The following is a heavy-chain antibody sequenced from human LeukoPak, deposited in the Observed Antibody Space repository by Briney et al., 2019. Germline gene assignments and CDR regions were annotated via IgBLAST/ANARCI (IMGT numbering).Heavy chain of an antibody. J-gene: IGHJ6*02. CDR2: IYHSGST. D-gene: IGHD2-15*01. Sequence: SETLSLTCAVSGGSISSSNWWSWVRQPPGKGLEWIGEIYHSGSTNYNPSPKSRVTISVDKSKNQFSLKLSSVAAADTAVYYCARMDIVVVVAAEDYYYYGMDVWGQGTTVTVSS. CDR3: ARMDIVVVVAAEDYYYYGMDV. CDR1: GGSISSSNW. V-gene: IGHV4-4*02.